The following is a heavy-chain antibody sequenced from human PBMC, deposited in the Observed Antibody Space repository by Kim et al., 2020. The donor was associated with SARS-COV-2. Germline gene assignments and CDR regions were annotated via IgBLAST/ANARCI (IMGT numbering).Heavy chain of an antibody. Sequence: ASVKVSCKASGYTFTRYAMHWVRQAPGQRLEWLGWSNSGNGNTKYSQKFQGRVTITRDTSASTAYMELSSLKSEETAVYYCARGALRFLANFDYWGQG. CDR1: GYTFTRYA. D-gene: IGHD3-3*01. V-gene: IGHV1-3*01. CDR3: ARGALRFLANFDY. J-gene: IGHJ4*02. CDR2: SNSGNGNT.